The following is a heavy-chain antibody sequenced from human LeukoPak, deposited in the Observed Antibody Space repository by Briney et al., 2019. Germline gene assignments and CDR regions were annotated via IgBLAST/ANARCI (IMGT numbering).Heavy chain of an antibody. CDR2: IYYSETT. CDR3: ARQRADYYYYYVDV. V-gene: IGHV4-39*01. J-gene: IGHJ6*03. CDR1: GGSIDSANYY. Sequence: SETLSLTCTVSGGSIDSANYYWGWLRQPPGKVLEWIGSIYYSETTYDNPSLKSRVTISIETSKNQFSLKLRSVTASDTAVYYSARQRADYYYYYVDVWGKGTTVAVS.